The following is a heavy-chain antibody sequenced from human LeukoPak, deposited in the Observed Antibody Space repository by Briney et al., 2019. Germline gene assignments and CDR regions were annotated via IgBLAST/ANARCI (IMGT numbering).Heavy chain of an antibody. CDR1: GFTFSSYG. J-gene: IGHJ4*02. V-gene: IGHV3-21*01. Sequence: GGSLRLSCAASGFTFSSYGMNWVRQAPGKGLEWVSSISSTSSYIYYADSLKGRFTISRDNAKNSLYPQMNSLRAEDTAVYYCARVPGRRELDYWGQGTLVTVSS. CDR3: ARVPGRRELDY. CDR2: ISSTSSYI.